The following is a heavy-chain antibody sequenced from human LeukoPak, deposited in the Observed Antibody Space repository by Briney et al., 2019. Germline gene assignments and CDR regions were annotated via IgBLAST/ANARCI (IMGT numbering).Heavy chain of an antibody. CDR1: GYTFTSYY. Sequence: GASVKVSCEASGYTFTSYYMHWVRQAPGQGLEWMGIINPSGGSTSYAQKLQGRVTMTRDMSTSTVYMELSSLRSKDTAVYYCARNLEYSSSWNFDYWGQGTLVTVSS. J-gene: IGHJ4*02. CDR3: ARNLEYSSSWNFDY. D-gene: IGHD6-6*01. V-gene: IGHV1-46*01. CDR2: INPSGGST.